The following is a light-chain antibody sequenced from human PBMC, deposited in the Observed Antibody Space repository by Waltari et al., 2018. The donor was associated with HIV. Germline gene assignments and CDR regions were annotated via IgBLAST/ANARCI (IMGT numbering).Light chain of an antibody. V-gene: IGLV2-23*01. J-gene: IGLJ2*01. CDR2: EGN. CDR1: SSDVGYYCL. Sequence: QSALTQPASVSGSPGQSITISCTGTSSDVGYYCLVSWYQQHPGKAPKLMIYEGNKRPSGISNRFSGSKSGNTASLTISGLQAEDEADYYCCSYATSSTLVFGGGTNLTVL. CDR3: CSYATSSTLV.